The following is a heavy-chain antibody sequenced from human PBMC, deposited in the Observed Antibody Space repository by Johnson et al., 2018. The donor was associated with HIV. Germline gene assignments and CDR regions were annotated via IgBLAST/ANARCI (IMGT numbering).Heavy chain of an antibody. CDR2: IYSDGSDT. CDR1: GFTVSSNY. V-gene: IGHV3-74*03. Sequence: VQLVESGGGLIQPGGSLRLSCAASGFTVSSNYMNWVRQAPGKGLEWVARIYSDGSDTAYADSVKGRFTISRDNAKKTLYLQMSSLRAEDTVIYYCARKQWLEIPSDALDVGGQGTMVTVSS. J-gene: IGHJ3*01. D-gene: IGHD6-19*01. CDR3: ARKQWLEIPSDALDV.